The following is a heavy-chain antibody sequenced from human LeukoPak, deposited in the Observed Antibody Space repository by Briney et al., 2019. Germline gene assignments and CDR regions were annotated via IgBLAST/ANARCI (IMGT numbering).Heavy chain of an antibody. CDR3: AKELGHDWGYFDY. Sequence: PGGSLRLSCAASGFTFSSYAMSWVRQAPGKGLEWVSAISGSGGSTYYADSVKGRFTISRDNPKNVLSLQMNSLRAEDTAVYYCAKELGHDWGYFDYWGQGILVTVSS. CDR2: ISGSGGST. J-gene: IGHJ4*02. D-gene: IGHD7-27*01. CDR1: GFTFSSYA. V-gene: IGHV3-23*01.